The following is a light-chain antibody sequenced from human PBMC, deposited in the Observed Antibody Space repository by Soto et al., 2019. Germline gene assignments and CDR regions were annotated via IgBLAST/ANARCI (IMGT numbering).Light chain of an antibody. CDR1: QSVGNNY. V-gene: IGKV3-20*01. Sequence: EIVLTQSPGTLSLSPGERATLSCRASQSVGNNYLAWYQQKPGQAPRFLIYDASSRATGIPDRFSGSGSGTDFTLTISRLEPEDSVVYYCQQYGSTPLTFGGGTKVEIK. J-gene: IGKJ4*01. CDR3: QQYGSTPLT. CDR2: DAS.